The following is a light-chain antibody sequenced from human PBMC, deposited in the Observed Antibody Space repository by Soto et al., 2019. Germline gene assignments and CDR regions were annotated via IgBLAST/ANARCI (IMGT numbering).Light chain of an antibody. CDR3: QQFSRYPLT. CDR1: QTVRNNY. CDR2: DAS. V-gene: IGKV3-20*01. J-gene: IGKJ4*01. Sequence: EIVLRQSPGTLSLSPGERATLSCRASQTVRNNYLAWYQQKPCQAPRLLIYDASSRATGIPDRFSGGGSGTDFTLTISRLEPEDFAVYYCQQFSRYPLTFGGGTNVDIK.